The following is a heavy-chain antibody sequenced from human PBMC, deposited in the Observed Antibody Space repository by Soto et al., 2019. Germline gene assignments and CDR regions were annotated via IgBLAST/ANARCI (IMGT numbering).Heavy chain of an antibody. D-gene: IGHD6-19*01. CDR1: GYSFSDYW. V-gene: IGHV5-51*01. CDR2: IYPGDSDT. Sequence: CKASGYSFSDYWLGWVRQMPGKGLEWMGIIYPGDSDTAYSPSFQGQITMSVGKSISTAYLQWNSLKASDTAMYFCASRLSGSGWYVGFDYWGQGSLVTV. J-gene: IGHJ4*02. CDR3: ASRLSGSGWYVGFDY.